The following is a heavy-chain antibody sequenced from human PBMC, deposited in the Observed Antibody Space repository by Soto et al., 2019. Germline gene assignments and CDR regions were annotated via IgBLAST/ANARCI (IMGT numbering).Heavy chain of an antibody. CDR3: ARVLRFLEWSPYYYYGMDV. CDR1: GGTFSSYA. CDR2: IIPIFGTA. D-gene: IGHD3-3*01. J-gene: IGHJ6*02. Sequence: SVTVSCKASGGTFSSYAISWVRQAPGQGLEWMGGIIPIFGTANYAQKFQGRVTITADESTSTAYMELSSLRSEDTAVYYCARVLRFLEWSPYYYYGMDVWGQGTTVTVSS. V-gene: IGHV1-69*13.